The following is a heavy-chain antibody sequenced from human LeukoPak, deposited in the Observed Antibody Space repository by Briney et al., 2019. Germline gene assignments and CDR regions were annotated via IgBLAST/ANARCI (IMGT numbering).Heavy chain of an antibody. J-gene: IGHJ4*02. CDR2: IIPIFGTA. CDR1: GGTFSSYA. V-gene: IGHV1-69*13. Sequence: SVKVSCKASGGTFSSYAISWVRQAPGQGLEWMGGIIPIFGTANYAQKFQGRVTITADESTSTAYMELSSLRSEDTAVYYCATYTAMVTSTFDYWGQGTLVTVSS. CDR3: ATYTAMVTSTFDY. D-gene: IGHD5-18*01.